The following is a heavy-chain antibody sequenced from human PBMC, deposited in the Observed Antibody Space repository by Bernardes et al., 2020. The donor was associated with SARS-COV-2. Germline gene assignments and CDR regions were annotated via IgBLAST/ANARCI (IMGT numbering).Heavy chain of an antibody. Sequence: ASVKVSCKASGYTFTRYDINWVRQPTGHGLDWVGCMNPNNGSTAYPQKFQGRVTMTSNTSISTAYMELSSLRSDETAVYYCARIEVAASHFDCWGQGTLVSVSS. V-gene: IGHV1-8*01. CDR2: MNPNNGST. CDR1: GYTFTRYD. J-gene: IGHJ4*02. D-gene: IGHD6-19*01. CDR3: ARIEVAASHFDC.